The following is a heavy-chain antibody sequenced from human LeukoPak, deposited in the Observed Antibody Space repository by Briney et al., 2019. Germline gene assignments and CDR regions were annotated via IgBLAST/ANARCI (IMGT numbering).Heavy chain of an antibody. CDR1: GFTFSGSA. V-gene: IGHV3-73*01. CDR3: TRHHDYDSSGYYSEYFQR. CDR2: IRSKANSYAT. J-gene: IGHJ1*01. Sequence: QPGGSLRLSCAASGFTFSGSAMHSVRQASGKGLEWVGRIRSKANSYATAYAASVKGRFTISRDDSKNTAYLQMNSLKTEDTAVYYCTRHHDYDSSGYYSEYFQRWGQGTLVTVSS. D-gene: IGHD3-22*01.